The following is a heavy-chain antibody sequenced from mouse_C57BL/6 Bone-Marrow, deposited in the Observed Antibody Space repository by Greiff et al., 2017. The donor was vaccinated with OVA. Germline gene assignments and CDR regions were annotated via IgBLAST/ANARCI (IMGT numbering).Heavy chain of an antibody. Sequence: EVQLQQSGAELVRPGASVKLSCTASGFNIKDDYMHWVKQRPEQGLEWIGWIDPENGDTEYASKFQGKATITADTSSNTAYLQLSSLTSEDTAAYYCTSYGNFDYCGQGTTLTVSS. CDR3: TSYGNFDY. J-gene: IGHJ2*01. D-gene: IGHD2-1*01. V-gene: IGHV14-4*01. CDR1: GFNIKDDY. CDR2: IDPENGDT.